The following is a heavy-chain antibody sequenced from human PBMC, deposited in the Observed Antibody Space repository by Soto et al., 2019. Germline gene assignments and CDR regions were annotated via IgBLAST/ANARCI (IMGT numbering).Heavy chain of an antibody. V-gene: IGHV4-31*03. D-gene: IGHD2-2*01. CDR1: GGSISSGGYY. CDR2: IYYSGST. J-gene: IGHJ5*02. Sequence: LSLTCTVSGGSISSGGYYWSWIRQHPGKGLEWIGYIYYSGSTYYNPSLKSRVTISVDTSKNQFSLKLSSVTAADTAVYYCARERCSSTSCDNWFDPWGQGTLVTVSS. CDR3: ARERCSSTSCDNWFDP.